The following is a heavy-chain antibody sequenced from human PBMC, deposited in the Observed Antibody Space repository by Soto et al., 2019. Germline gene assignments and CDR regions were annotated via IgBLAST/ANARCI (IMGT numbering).Heavy chain of an antibody. CDR3: ARAISGYVT. Sequence: QGQLVQSGSNGKKPGAPVKVSCKASGITFSTYAIHWVRQAPGQSLEWMGWINTGNGNTRYSQNFQGRVTLTRDTSASTAYMDLSSLRSEDTSIYFCARAISGYVTWGQGTLVTVSS. J-gene: IGHJ5*02. CDR1: GITFSTYA. V-gene: IGHV1-3*04. CDR2: INTGNGNT. D-gene: IGHD5-12*01.